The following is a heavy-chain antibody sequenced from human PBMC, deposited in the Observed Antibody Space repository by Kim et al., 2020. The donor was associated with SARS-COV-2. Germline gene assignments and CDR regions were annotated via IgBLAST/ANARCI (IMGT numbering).Heavy chain of an antibody. V-gene: IGHV1-3*01. Sequence: ASVKVSCKASGYTFTTYPIHWLRQAPGQRLEWMGWVNAANDQTMYSQKFQGRVTISRDTSANTAYMELNSLTTEDTAFYYCARDMNPTDYDYWGQGTLVTVSS. CDR2: VNAANDQT. D-gene: IGHD4-17*01. CDR3: ARDMNPTDYDY. CDR1: GYTFTTYP. J-gene: IGHJ4*02.